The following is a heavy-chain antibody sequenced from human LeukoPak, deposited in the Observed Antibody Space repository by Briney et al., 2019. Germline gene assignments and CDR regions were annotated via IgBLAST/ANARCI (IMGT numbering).Heavy chain of an antibody. CDR2: INHNGNVN. D-gene: IGHD3-16*01. Sequence: GGSLRLSCAASGFTFSSYCMNWARQAPGKGLEWVASINHNGNVNYYVDSVKGRFTISRDNAKNSLYLQMSNLRAEDTAVYFCARGGGLDVWGQGVTVTISS. J-gene: IGHJ6*02. V-gene: IGHV3-7*03. CDR1: GFTFSSYC. CDR3: ARGGGLDV.